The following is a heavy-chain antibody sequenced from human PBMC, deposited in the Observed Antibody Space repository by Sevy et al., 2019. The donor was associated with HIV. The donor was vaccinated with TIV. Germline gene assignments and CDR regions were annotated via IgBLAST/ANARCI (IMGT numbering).Heavy chain of an antibody. Sequence: SETLSLTCTVSGDSITNGDYYWNWIRQPPGKGLEWIGYIYHGASIFYTPSLKGRALISQDTSNNQFSLKLNSVNTAATAVYFCARERGYTYLLIDNWGQGTLVTVSS. V-gene: IGHV4-30-4*01. D-gene: IGHD5-12*01. CDR2: IYHGASI. CDR1: GDSITNGDYY. CDR3: ARERGYTYLLIDN. J-gene: IGHJ4*02.